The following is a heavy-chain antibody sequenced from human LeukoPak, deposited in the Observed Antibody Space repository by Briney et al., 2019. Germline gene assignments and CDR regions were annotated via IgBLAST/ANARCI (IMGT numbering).Heavy chain of an antibody. Sequence: GGSLRLSCAASGFTFSSYWMSWVRQAPGKGLEWVANIKQDGSEKYYVDSVKGRFTISRDNAKNSLYLQMNSLRAEDTVVYYCARDRSRDYGRNWFDPWGQGTLVTVSS. CDR1: GFTFSSYW. D-gene: IGHD4-17*01. CDR2: IKQDGSEK. V-gene: IGHV3-7*01. J-gene: IGHJ5*02. CDR3: ARDRSRDYGRNWFDP.